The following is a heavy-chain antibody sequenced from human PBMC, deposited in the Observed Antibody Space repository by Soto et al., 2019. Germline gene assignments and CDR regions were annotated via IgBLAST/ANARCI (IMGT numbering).Heavy chain of an antibody. Sequence: PGGSLRLSCTTSGFTFGDYAMSWFRQAPGKGLEWGGVVRSKAYGGTTDYAASVKGRFDISRDDSKSIAYLQMNSVTTEDTAVYFCARYTYTSRYSYYGMDVWGHGTTVTVSS. CDR2: VRSKAYGGTT. CDR1: GFTFGDYA. CDR3: ARYTYTSRYSYYGMDV. J-gene: IGHJ6*02. D-gene: IGHD6-13*01. V-gene: IGHV3-49*03.